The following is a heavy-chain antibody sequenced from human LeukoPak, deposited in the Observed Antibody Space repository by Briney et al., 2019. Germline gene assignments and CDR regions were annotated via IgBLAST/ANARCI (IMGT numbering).Heavy chain of an antibody. CDR2: ISSGGSTI. D-gene: IGHD1-14*01. J-gene: IGHJ4*02. CDR3: VRGDQEASEPAFDY. Sequence: GRSLRLSCAASGFTFNSYSMNWVRQAPGKGLEWVSYISSGGSTIYYADSVRGRFTISRDTAKNSLYLEMNSLRDEDTAMYYCVRGDQEASEPAFDYWGQGTLVTVSS. V-gene: IGHV3-48*02. CDR1: GFTFNSYS.